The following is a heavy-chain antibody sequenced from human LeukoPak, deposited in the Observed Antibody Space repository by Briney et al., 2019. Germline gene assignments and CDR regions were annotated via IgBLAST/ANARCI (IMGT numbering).Heavy chain of an antibody. V-gene: IGHV4-34*01. CDR3: ARRYYDFWRGYPNYYYYYMDV. D-gene: IGHD3-3*01. J-gene: IGHJ6*03. Sequence: KASETLSLTCAVYGGSFSGYYWSWIRQPPGKGLEWIGEINHSGDTNYNPSLKSRVTISVDTSKNQFSLKLCSVTAADTAVYYCARRYYDFWRGYPNYYYYYMDVWGKGTKVTVSS. CDR2: INHSGDT. CDR1: GGSFSGYY.